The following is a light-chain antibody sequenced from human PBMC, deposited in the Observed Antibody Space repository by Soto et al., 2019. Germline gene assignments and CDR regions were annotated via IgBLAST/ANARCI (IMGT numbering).Light chain of an antibody. J-gene: IGLJ2*01. Sequence: QSALTQPASVSGSPGQSITISCSGANSDIVSWYQQYTVEAPRLMIYEVINRPSGVSNRFSGSKSGNTASLTISGLQAEDEAVYYCTSHTTTDSTVFGGGTKLPVL. CDR3: TSHTTTDSTV. CDR2: EVI. V-gene: IGLV2-14*01. CDR1: NSDI.